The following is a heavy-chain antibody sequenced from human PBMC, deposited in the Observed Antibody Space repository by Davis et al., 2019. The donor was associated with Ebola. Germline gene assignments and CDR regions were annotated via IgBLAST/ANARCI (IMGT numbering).Heavy chain of an antibody. Sequence: GGSLRLSCAASGFTFDNYAMHWVRQAPGKGLEWVSGISWNSGSKGYADSVKGRFTISRDSAKNSLYLQMNSLRPEDMALYYCAKDIGALPYSSPFDYWGQGTLLTVSS. V-gene: IGHV3-9*03. D-gene: IGHD6-13*01. CDR2: ISWNSGSK. CDR1: GFTFDNYA. CDR3: AKDIGALPYSSPFDY. J-gene: IGHJ4*02.